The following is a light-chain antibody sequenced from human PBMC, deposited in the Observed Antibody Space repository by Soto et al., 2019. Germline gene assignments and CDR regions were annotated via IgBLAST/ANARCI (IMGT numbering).Light chain of an antibody. J-gene: IGLJ1*01. CDR2: DDN. V-gene: IGLV1-51*01. CDR3: GSWDSRLSSYV. Sequence: QSVLAQPPSVSAAPGQKVTISGSGSSSNIGGNSVSWYQQLPGTAPKLLIYDDNKRPSGITDRFSGSKSGTSATLGITGFQTGDEADYYCGSWDSRLSSYVFGTGTKVTV. CDR1: SSNIGGNS.